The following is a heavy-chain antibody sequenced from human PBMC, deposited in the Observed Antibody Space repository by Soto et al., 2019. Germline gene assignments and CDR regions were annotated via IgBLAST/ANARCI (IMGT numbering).Heavy chain of an antibody. Sequence: GGSQRVSCAAAGFTFSGSAMHWVRQTSGKGLEWVGRIRSKANSYATAYAASVKGRFTISRDDSKNTAYLQMNSLKTEDTAVYYCTSDTARVYYGMDVWGQGTTVTVSS. CDR2: IRSKANSYAT. V-gene: IGHV3-73*01. CDR1: GFTFSGSA. CDR3: TSDTARVYYGMDV. J-gene: IGHJ6*02. D-gene: IGHD5-18*01.